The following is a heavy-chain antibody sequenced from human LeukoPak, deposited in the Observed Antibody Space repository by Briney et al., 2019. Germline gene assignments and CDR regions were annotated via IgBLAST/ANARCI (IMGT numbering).Heavy chain of an antibody. CDR3: AKDANPSSITMIVVVIFDY. CDR1: GFTFSSYA. CDR2: ISGSGGST. J-gene: IGHJ4*02. V-gene: IGHV3-23*01. D-gene: IGHD3-22*01. Sequence: PGGSLRLSCAASGFTFSSYAMSWVRQAPGKGLEWVSAISGSGGSTYYADSVKGRFTISRDNSKNTLYLQMNSLRAEDTAVYYCAKDANPSSITMIVVVIFDYWGQGTLVTVSS.